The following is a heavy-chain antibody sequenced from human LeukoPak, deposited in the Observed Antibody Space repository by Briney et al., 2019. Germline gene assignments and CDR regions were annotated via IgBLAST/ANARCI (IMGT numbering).Heavy chain of an antibody. CDR1: GFTFDDYA. Sequence: GGSLRLSCAASGFTFDDYAMHWVRQAPGKGLEWVSLISGDGGSTYYADSVKGRFTISRDNSKNSLYLQMNSLRTEDTALYYCAKDTSSYYYNSSGFYGMDVWGQGTTVTVSS. CDR2: ISGDGGST. CDR3: AKDTSSYYYNSSGFYGMDV. J-gene: IGHJ6*02. D-gene: IGHD3-22*01. V-gene: IGHV3-43*02.